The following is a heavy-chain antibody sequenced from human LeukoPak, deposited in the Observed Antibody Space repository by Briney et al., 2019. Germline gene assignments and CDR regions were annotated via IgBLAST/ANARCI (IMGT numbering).Heavy chain of an antibody. V-gene: IGHV3-30*02. CDR1: GFTFSSYG. CDR2: IRYDGSNK. Sequence: GGSLRLSCEASGFTFSSYGMHWVRQAPGKGLEWVAFIRYDGSNKYYADSVKGRFTISRDNSKNTLYLQLNSLRAEDTAVYYCAKERRYYDFWSGLIDYWGQGTLVTVSS. D-gene: IGHD3-3*01. CDR3: AKERRYYDFWSGLIDY. J-gene: IGHJ4*02.